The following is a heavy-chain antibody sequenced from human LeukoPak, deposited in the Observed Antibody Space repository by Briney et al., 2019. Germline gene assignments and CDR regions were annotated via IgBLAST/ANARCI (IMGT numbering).Heavy chain of an antibody. D-gene: IGHD6-13*01. CDR3: AKGAKGMSSSWYLFDY. V-gene: IGHV3-21*01. CDR1: GFTFSSYS. CDR2: ISSSSSYI. Sequence: GGSLRLSCAASGFTFSSYSMNWVRQAPGKGLEWVSSISSSSSYICYADSVKGRFTISRDNSKNTLYLQMNSLRAEDTAVYYCAKGAKGMSSSWYLFDYWGQGTLVTVSS. J-gene: IGHJ4*02.